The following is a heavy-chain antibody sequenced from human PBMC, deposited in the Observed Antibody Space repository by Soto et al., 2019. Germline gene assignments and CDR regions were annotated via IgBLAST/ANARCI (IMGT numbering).Heavy chain of an antibody. CDR3: ASGPLYYDFWSGYPD. J-gene: IGHJ4*02. V-gene: IGHV3-66*01. CDR2: IYSGGST. Sequence: GGSLRLSCAASGFTVSSNYMSWVRQAPGKGLEWVSVIYSGGSTYYADSVKGRFTISRDNSKNTLYLQMNSLRVEDTAVYYCASGPLYYDFWSGYPDWGQGTLVTVS. CDR1: GFTVSSNY. D-gene: IGHD3-3*01.